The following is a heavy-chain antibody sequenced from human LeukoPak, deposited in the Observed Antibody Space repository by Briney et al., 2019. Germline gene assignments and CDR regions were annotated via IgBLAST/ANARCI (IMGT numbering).Heavy chain of an antibody. J-gene: IGHJ6*02. D-gene: IGHD6-13*01. Sequence: GGSLRLSCAASGFTFDDYAMHWVRQAPGKGLEWVSGISWNSGSIGYADSVKGRFTISRDNAKNSLYLQMNSLRAEDTALYYCAKSGMVTAASYYYYGMDVWGQGTTVTVSS. V-gene: IGHV3-9*01. CDR2: ISWNSGSI. CDR3: AKSGMVTAASYYYYGMDV. CDR1: GFTFDDYA.